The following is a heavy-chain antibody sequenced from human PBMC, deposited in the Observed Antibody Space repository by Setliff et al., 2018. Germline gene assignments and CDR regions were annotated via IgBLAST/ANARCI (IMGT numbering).Heavy chain of an antibody. J-gene: IGHJ6*04. Sequence: PSETLSLTCTVSGDSSSGHHWSWIRQPPGKGLEWIGYISRSGNTKYNPSLKSRVAISIDTSKKQFSLDVSSVTAADTAVYYCARLKYYDSGTYWGSWDYYSSMDVWGKGTTVTVSS. CDR3: ARLKYYDSGTYWGSWDYYSSMDV. CDR2: ISRSGNT. D-gene: IGHD3-22*01. CDR1: GDSSSGHH. V-gene: IGHV4-59*11.